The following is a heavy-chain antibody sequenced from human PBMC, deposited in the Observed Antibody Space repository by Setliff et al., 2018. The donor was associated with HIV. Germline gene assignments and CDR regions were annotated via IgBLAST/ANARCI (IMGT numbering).Heavy chain of an antibody. J-gene: IGHJ4*02. D-gene: IGHD6-13*01. Sequence: ASETLSLTCTVSDDSISRNYGSWIRQSAGKGLEWIGNIYHTGSSYYNPSLNDRATISLDTSENQFSLKLGSVTAADTAVYYCARDGYSSSWYVISGSFDYWGQGILVTVSS. CDR3: ARDGYSSSWYVISGSFDY. V-gene: IGHV4-4*07. CDR2: IYHTGSS. CDR1: DDSISRNY.